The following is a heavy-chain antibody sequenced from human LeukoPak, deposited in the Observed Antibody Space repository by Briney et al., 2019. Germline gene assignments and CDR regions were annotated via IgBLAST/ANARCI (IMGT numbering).Heavy chain of an antibody. J-gene: IGHJ4*02. CDR3: ARSQESYYYGSGSYYFDY. V-gene: IGHV1-8*03. D-gene: IGHD3-10*01. CDR2: MNPNSGNT. Sequence: ASVKVSCKASGCTFTSYDINWVRQATGQGLEWMGWMNPNSGNTGYAQKFQGRVTITRNTSISTAYMELSSLRSDDTAVYYCARSQESYYYGSGSYYFDYWGQGTLVTVSS. CDR1: GCTFTSYD.